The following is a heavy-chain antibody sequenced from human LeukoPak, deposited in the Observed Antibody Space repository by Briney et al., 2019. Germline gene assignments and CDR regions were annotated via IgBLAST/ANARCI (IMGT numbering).Heavy chain of an antibody. V-gene: IGHV4-59*12. CDR3: ARLYCSGGSCYLYYYYYYMDV. D-gene: IGHD2-15*01. CDR1: GGSISSYY. CDR2: IYYSGST. J-gene: IGHJ6*03. Sequence: SETLSLTCTVSGGSISSYYWSWIRQPPGKGLEWIGYIYYSGSTNYNPSLKSRVTISVDTSKNQFSLKLSSVTAADTAVYYCARLYCSGGSCYLYYYYYYMDVWGKGTTVTVSS.